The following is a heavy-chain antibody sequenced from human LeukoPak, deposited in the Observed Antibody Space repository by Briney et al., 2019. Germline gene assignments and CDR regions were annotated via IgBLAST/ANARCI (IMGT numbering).Heavy chain of an antibody. D-gene: IGHD2-2*01. Sequence: GGSLRLSCAASGFTVSSYYMSWVRQAPGKGLEWVSTIYSGGSTFYADSVKGRFTISRDKSKNTLYLQMNSLRAEDTAVYYCARDPLVPGVYFDYWGQGTLATVSS. CDR2: IYSGGST. J-gene: IGHJ4*02. CDR1: GFTVSSYY. V-gene: IGHV3-53*01. CDR3: ARDPLVPGVYFDY.